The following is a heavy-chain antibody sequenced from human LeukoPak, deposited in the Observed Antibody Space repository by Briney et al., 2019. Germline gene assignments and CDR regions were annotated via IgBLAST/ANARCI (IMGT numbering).Heavy chain of an antibody. J-gene: IGHJ4*02. CDR1: GYTLTELS. D-gene: IGHD3-22*01. CDR3: ATDQSSGYYYFDY. Sequence: GASVKVSCKVSGYTLTELSMHWVRQAPGKGLEWMGGFDPEDGETIYAQKFQGRVTMTEDTSTDTAYMELSGLRSEDTAVYYCATDQSSGYYYFDYWGQGTLVTVSS. V-gene: IGHV1-24*01. CDR2: FDPEDGET.